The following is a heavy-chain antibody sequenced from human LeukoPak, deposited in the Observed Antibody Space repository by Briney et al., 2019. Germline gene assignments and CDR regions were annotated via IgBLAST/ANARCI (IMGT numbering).Heavy chain of an antibody. CDR2: ITGSGGST. D-gene: IGHD3-22*01. CDR3: AISRDSSGYYYS. J-gene: IGHJ4*02. V-gene: IGHV3-23*01. CDR1: GFTFSSYA. Sequence: GGSLRLSCAASGFTFSSYAMSWVRQAPGKGLEWVSAITGSGGSTYYEDSAKGRFTISRDNSKNTLYLQMNSLRAEDTAVYHCAISRDSSGYYYSWGQGTLVTVSS.